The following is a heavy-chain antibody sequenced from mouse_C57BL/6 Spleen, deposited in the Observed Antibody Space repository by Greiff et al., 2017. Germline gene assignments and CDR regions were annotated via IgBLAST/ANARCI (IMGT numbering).Heavy chain of an antibody. J-gene: IGHJ1*03. CDR2: IDPSDSYT. Sequence: QVQLQQPGAELVRPGTSVKLSCKASGYTFTSYWMHWVKQRPGQGLEWIGVIDPSDSYTNYNQKFKGKATLTVDTSSSTAYMQLSSLTSEDSAVYYCASYGLTGPYWYFDVWGTGTTVTVSS. V-gene: IGHV1-59*01. CDR1: GYTFTSYW. CDR3: ASYGLTGPYWYFDV. D-gene: IGHD4-1*01.